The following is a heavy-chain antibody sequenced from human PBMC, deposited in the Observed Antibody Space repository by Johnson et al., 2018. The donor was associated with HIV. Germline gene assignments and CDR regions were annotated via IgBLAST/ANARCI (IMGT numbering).Heavy chain of an antibody. Sequence: QVQLVESGGGVVRPGGSLRLSCAASGFTFSSSGMLWVRQAPGKGLEWVAVIWYDGTNEYSADSVKGRFTVSRDNSKNTLYLQMNSLRTEDTAVYYCARGLGEGLVIPGPDGYDIWGQGTMVTVSS. D-gene: IGHD6-19*01. CDR2: IWYDGTNE. J-gene: IGHJ3*02. V-gene: IGHV3-33*01. CDR1: GFTFSSSG. CDR3: ARGLGEGLVIPGPDGYDI.